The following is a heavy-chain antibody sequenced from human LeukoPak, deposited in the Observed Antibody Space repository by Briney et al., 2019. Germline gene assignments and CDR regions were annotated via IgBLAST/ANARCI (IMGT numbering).Heavy chain of an antibody. Sequence: PGGSLRLSCAASGFTYSNYWMHWVRQSPGKGPVWVARINIDGSYTSYADSVKGRFTISRDDAKNTLYLQMSSLRAEDTAVYYCARDFDVGGTPGDDFDYWGRGTLVTVSS. CDR3: ARDFDVGGTPGDDFDY. V-gene: IGHV3-74*01. CDR1: GFTYSNYW. J-gene: IGHJ4*02. CDR2: INIDGSYT. D-gene: IGHD3-9*01.